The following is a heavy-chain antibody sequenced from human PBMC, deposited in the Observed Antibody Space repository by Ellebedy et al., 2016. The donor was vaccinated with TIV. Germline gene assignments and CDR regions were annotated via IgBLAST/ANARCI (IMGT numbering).Heavy chain of an antibody. V-gene: IGHV3-23*01. CDR1: GFTFSSYA. Sequence: PGGSLRLSCAASGFTFSSYAMSWVRQAPGKGLECVSGISDSGGSTYYAESVKGRFTISRDNSKNTLYLQMNSMRAEDTAVYYRAKDMKHLQANEKDYWGQGTLVTVSS. J-gene: IGHJ4*02. CDR3: AKDMKHLQANEKDY. CDR2: ISDSGGST. D-gene: IGHD1-1*01.